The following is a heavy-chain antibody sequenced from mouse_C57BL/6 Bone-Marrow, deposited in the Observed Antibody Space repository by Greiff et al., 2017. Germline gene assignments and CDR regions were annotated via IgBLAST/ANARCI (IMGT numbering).Heavy chain of an antibody. J-gene: IGHJ1*03. CDR1: GYTFTNYW. V-gene: IGHV1-63*01. CDR3: ARSRLWDWYFDV. Sequence: QVQPQQSGAELVRPGTSVKMSCKAFGYTFTNYWIGWAKQRPGHGLEWIGDFYPRGGFPNSNERFKGKATLTADKSSSTAYMQFGSLKSEDSAIYDCARSRLWDWYFDVWGTGTTVTVSS. CDR2: FYPRGGFP. D-gene: IGHD6-1*01.